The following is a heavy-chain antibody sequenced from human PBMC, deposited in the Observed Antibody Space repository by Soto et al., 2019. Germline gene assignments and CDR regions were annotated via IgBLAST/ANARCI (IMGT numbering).Heavy chain of an antibody. J-gene: IGHJ6*02. CDR2: INPNSGGT. Sequence: ASVKVSCKASGYTFTGYYMHWVRQAPGQGLEWMGWINPNSGGTNYAQKFQGWVTMTRDTSISTAYMELSRLRSDDTAVYYCARAGRYSCYDDYYYYGMDVWGQGTTVTVSS. D-gene: IGHD5-12*01. CDR1: GYTFTGYY. CDR3: ARAGRYSCYDDYYYYGMDV. V-gene: IGHV1-2*04.